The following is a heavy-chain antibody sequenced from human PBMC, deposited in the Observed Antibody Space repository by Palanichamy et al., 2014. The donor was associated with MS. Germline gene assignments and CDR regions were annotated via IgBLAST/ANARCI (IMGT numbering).Heavy chain of an antibody. CDR3: ARGTAYCGGDCYPNDAFDI. CDR1: GFTFGNYS. CDR2: ISSSRGYI. V-gene: IGHV3-21*01. J-gene: IGHJ3*02. D-gene: IGHD2-21*01. Sequence: SGFTFGNYSMNWVSQAPGKGLVWVSSISSSRGYIYYADSVKGRFTISRGNAKKSLYLQMNSLRAEDTAVYYCARGTAYCGGDCYPNDAFDIWGQGTLVTVSS.